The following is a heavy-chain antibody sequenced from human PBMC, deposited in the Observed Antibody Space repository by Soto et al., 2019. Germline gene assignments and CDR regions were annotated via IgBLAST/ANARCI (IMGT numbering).Heavy chain of an antibody. D-gene: IGHD3-9*01. Sequence: SETLSLTCTVSGGPIRSGDCYWSWIRQHPGKGLEWIGYIYYSGSTSYNPSLKSRTTISVNTSQNQFSLKLSSVTAADTSVYYCAISMYSDILTGHNWFDPWGQGTLVTVSS. V-gene: IGHV4-31*03. J-gene: IGHJ5*01. CDR2: IYYSGST. CDR3: AISMYSDILTGHNWFDP. CDR1: GGPIRSGDCY.